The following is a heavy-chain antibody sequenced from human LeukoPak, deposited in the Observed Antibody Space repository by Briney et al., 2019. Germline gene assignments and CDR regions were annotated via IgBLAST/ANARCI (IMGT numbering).Heavy chain of an antibody. Sequence: GGSLRLSCAASGFTFSTYAMSRVRQAPGKGLEWVSAISGRGVSTSYADSVRGRFTISRDSSKNTLYLQMNSLRAEDTAVYYCAKAASGNWNDVSDYWGQGTLVTVSS. CDR1: GFTFSTYA. CDR3: AKAASGNWNDVSDY. V-gene: IGHV3-23*01. J-gene: IGHJ4*02. CDR2: ISGRGVST. D-gene: IGHD1-20*01.